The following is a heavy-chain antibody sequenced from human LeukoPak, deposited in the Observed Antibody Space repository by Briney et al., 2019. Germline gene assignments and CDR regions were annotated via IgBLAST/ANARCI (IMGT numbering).Heavy chain of an antibody. D-gene: IGHD3-10*01. J-gene: IGHJ4*02. Sequence: PGGSLRLSCAASGFTFSSYSMNWVRQAPGKGLEWVSSISSSSSYIYYADSVKGRFTISRDNAKNSLYLQMNSLRAEDTAVYYCARGGGMVRGVIITFVDYWGQGTLVTVSS. CDR1: GFTFSSYS. V-gene: IGHV3-21*01. CDR2: ISSSSSYI. CDR3: ARGGGMVRGVIITFVDY.